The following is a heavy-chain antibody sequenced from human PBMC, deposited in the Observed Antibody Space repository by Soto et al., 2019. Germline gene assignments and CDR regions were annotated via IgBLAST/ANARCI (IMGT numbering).Heavy chain of an antibody. CDR1: GFTFSDYY. CDR2: IGSSSSYT. CDR3: ARDADILTVSDAFDI. D-gene: IGHD3-9*01. J-gene: IGHJ3*02. V-gene: IGHV3-11*05. Sequence: QVQLVESGGGLVKPGGSLRLSCAASGFTFSDYYMSWIRQAPGKGLEWVSYIGSSSSYTNYADSVKGRFTISRDNAKNSLYLQMNSLRAEDTAVYYCARDADILTVSDAFDIWGQGTMVTVSS.